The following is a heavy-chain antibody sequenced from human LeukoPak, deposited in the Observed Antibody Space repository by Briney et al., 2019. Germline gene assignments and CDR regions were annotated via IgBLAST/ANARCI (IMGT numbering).Heavy chain of an antibody. CDR1: GYTFTGYY. V-gene: IGHV1-2*02. D-gene: IGHD3-22*01. CDR3: ARVVTYYDSSGYYSY. Sequence: GASVKVSCKASGYTFTGYYMHWVRQAPGQGLEWMGWINTNSGGTNYAQKFQGRVTMTRDTSISTAYMELSRLRSDDTAVYYCARVVTYYDSSGYYSYWSQGTLVTVSS. CDR2: INTNSGGT. J-gene: IGHJ4*02.